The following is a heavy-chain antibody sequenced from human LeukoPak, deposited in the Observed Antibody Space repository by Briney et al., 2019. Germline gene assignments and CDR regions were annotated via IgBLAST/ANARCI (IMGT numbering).Heavy chain of an antibody. J-gene: IGHJ4*02. V-gene: IGHV3-21*01. CDR3: ATQGDGYNSHFDY. D-gene: IGHD5-24*01. Sequence: GGSLRLSCAASGFTFSSYSMNWVRQAPGKGLEWVSSISSSSSYIYYADSVKGRFTISRDNARSSLYLQMNSLRAEDTAVYYCATQGDGYNSHFDYWGQGTLVTVSS. CDR2: ISSSSSYI. CDR1: GFTFSSYS.